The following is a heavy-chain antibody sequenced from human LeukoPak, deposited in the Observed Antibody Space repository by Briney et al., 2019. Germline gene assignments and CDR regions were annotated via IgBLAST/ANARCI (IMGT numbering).Heavy chain of an antibody. CDR1: GGSISGYC. J-gene: IGHJ5*01. CDR2: IYSSGST. D-gene: IGHD6-13*01. V-gene: IGHV4-4*07. CDR3: ARDPSHSRGWFDS. Sequence: SETLSLTCTVSGGSISGYCWSWIRQPAGEGLEWIGRIYSSGSTNHNPSLKSRVTMSVDTSKNQFSLELSSVTAADTAVFFCARDPSHSRGWFDSWGQGTLVTVSS.